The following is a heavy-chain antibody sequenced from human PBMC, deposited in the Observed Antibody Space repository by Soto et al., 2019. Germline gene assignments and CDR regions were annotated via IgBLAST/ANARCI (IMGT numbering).Heavy chain of an antibody. CDR1: GYTFTGYY. J-gene: IGHJ4*02. CDR3: ARSYCSGGSCYHVDY. Sequence: ASVKVSCKASGYTFTGYYLHWVRQAPGQGLEWMGWINPNSGGTNYAQKFQGWVTMTRDTSISTAYMELSRLRSDDTAVYYCARSYCSGGSCYHVDYWGQGTLVTVSS. V-gene: IGHV1-2*04. CDR2: INPNSGGT. D-gene: IGHD2-15*01.